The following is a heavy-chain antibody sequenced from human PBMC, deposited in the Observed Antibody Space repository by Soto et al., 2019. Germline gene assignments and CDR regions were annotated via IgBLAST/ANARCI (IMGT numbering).Heavy chain of an antibody. CDR3: ARAYCSGGSCYAPYFDS. CDR2: IIPIFGTA. D-gene: IGHD2-15*01. CDR1: GGTFSSYA. J-gene: IGHJ4*02. Sequence: QVQLVQSGAEVKKPGSSVKVSCKASGGTFSSYAISWVRQAPGQGLEWMGGIIPIFGTANYAQKFQGRVTITADESTSTAYMELSSLRSEDTAVYYCARAYCSGGSCYAPYFDSWGQGTLVTVSS. V-gene: IGHV1-69*01.